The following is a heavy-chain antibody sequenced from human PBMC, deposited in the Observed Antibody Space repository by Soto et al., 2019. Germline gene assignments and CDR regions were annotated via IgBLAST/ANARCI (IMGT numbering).Heavy chain of an antibody. J-gene: IGHJ5*02. CDR3: ARGIVVVPAPNATPRIEWQWLPFDP. Sequence: QVQLVQSGAEVKKPGASVKVSCKASGYTFTGYYMHWVRQAPGQGLEWMGWINPNSGGTNYAQKFQGWVTMTRDTSISTAYMELSRLRSDDTAVYYCARGIVVVPAPNATPRIEWQWLPFDPWGQGTLVTVSS. CDR1: GYTFTGYY. CDR2: INPNSGGT. D-gene: IGHD2-2*01. V-gene: IGHV1-2*04.